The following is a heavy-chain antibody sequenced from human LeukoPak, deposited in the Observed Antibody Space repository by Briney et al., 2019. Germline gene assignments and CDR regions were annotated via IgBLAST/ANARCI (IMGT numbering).Heavy chain of an antibody. CDR1: GFTFSSYG. D-gene: IGHD3-10*01. CDR3: AKFKSGRGVFDY. Sequence: GGSLRLPCAASGFTFSSYGMHWVRQAPGKGLEWVAVISYDGSNKYYADSVKGRFTISRDNSKNTLYLQMNSLRAEDTAVYYCAKFKSGRGVFDYWGQGTLVTVSS. CDR2: ISYDGSNK. J-gene: IGHJ4*02. V-gene: IGHV3-30*18.